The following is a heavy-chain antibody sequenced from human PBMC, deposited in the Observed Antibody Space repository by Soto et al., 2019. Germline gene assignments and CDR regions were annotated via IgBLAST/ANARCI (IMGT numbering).Heavy chain of an antibody. CDR1: GGSFSGFY. J-gene: IGHJ2*01. V-gene: IGHV4-34*01. CDR3: ARMAGPWYFDL. Sequence: PSETLSLTCAGHGGSFSGFYWTWIRQPPGKGLEWIGEINHSGSSNYNPPLKSRVTMSLDTSRNQFSLSLNSVTAADTAVYYCARMAGPWYFDLWGRGTLVTVSS. CDR2: INHSGSS.